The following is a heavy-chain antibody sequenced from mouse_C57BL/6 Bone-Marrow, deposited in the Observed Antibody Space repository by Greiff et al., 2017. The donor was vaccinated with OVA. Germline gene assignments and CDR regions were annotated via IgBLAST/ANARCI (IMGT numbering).Heavy chain of an antibody. CDR1: GYTFTSYT. Sequence: QVQLQQSGAELARPGASVKMSCKASGYTFTSYTMHWVKQRPGQGLEWIGYINPSSGYTKYNQKFKDKATLTADKSSSTAYMQLSSLTSEDSAVYYGARFPILLRTYYYAMDYWGQGTSVTVSS. CDR3: ARFPILLRTYYYAMDY. V-gene: IGHV1-4*01. J-gene: IGHJ4*01. D-gene: IGHD1-1*01. CDR2: INPSSGYT.